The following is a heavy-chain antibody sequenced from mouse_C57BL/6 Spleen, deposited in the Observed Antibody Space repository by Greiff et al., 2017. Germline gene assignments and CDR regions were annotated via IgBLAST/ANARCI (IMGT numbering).Heavy chain of an antibody. CDR3: VRDYSNPDWYFDV. CDR1: GFSFNTYA. CDR2: IRSKSNNYAT. Sequence: DVQLVESGGGLVQPKGSLKLSCAASGFSFNTYAMNWVRQAPGKGLEWVARIRSKSNNYATYYADSVKDRFTISRDDSESMLYLQMNNLKTEDTAMYYCVRDYSNPDWYFDVWGTGTTVTVSS. J-gene: IGHJ1*03. V-gene: IGHV10-1*01. D-gene: IGHD2-5*01.